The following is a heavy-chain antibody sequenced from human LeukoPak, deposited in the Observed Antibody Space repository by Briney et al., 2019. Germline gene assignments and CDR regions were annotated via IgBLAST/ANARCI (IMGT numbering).Heavy chain of an antibody. CDR2: INHSGNT. V-gene: IGHV4-34*01. D-gene: IGHD5-18*01. Sequence: SETLSLTCAVYGGSFSGYYWSWIRQPPGKGLEWIGEINHSGNTNYNPSLKSRVTISVDTSKNQFSLKLSSVTAAHTAVYYCARVPGYSYGRLGDFDLWGRGTLVTVPS. CDR3: ARVPGYSYGRLGDFDL. CDR1: GGSFSGYY. J-gene: IGHJ2*01.